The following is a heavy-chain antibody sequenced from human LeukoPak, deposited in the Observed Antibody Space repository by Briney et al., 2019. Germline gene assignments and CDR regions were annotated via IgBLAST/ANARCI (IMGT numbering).Heavy chain of an antibody. Sequence: SVKVSCKASGYTFTSYAMNWVRQAPGQGLEWMGGIIPIIGTPNYAQKFQGRVTITADKSTSTAYMELSSLRSEDTAVYYCARDSLGRFDYMDVWGKGTTVTVSS. CDR2: IIPIIGTP. D-gene: IGHD2-15*01. CDR3: ARDSLGRFDYMDV. V-gene: IGHV1-69*06. J-gene: IGHJ6*03. CDR1: GYTFTSYA.